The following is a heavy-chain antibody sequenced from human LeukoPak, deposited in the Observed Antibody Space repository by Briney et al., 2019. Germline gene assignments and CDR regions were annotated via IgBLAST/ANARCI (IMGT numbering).Heavy chain of an antibody. Sequence: ASVNVSCKASGYTFTSYGISWVRQAAGQGLEWMAWISAYNGNTNYAQKLQGRVTMTTATSTSTAYMELSSLRSEDTVVYYCARIPGPDSSGFYYFDYWGQGTLVTVSS. CDR1: GYTFTSYG. D-gene: IGHD3-22*01. CDR3: ARIPGPDSSGFYYFDY. CDR2: ISAYNGNT. V-gene: IGHV1-18*01. J-gene: IGHJ4*02.